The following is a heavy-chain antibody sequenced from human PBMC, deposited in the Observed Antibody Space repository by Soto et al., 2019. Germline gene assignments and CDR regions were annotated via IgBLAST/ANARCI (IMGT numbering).Heavy chain of an antibody. V-gene: IGHV4-59*01. D-gene: IGHD3-10*01. CDR3: ARGDYYGSGSYYNEYYYYYGLDV. Sequence: PSETLSLTCTVSGGSISSYYWSWIRQPPGKGLEWIGYIYYSGSTNYNPSLKSRVTISVDTSKNQFSLKLSSVTAADTAVYYCARGDYYGSGSYYNEYYYYYGLDVWGQGITVTVS. CDR1: GGSISSYY. J-gene: IGHJ6*02. CDR2: IYYSGST.